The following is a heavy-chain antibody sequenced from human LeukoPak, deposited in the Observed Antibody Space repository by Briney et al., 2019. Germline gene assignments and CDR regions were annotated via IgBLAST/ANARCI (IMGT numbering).Heavy chain of an antibody. CDR2: IYTNGDT. D-gene: IGHD6-13*01. Sequence: RPSETLSLTCTVSAVSISGYYWSWIRQPAGQGLEWIGRIYTNGDTRYNPSLKSRVTMSVDTSKNQVSLKLRPVTAADTAVYYCARAAGAAGGQYFDYWGQGTLVTVSS. J-gene: IGHJ4*02. V-gene: IGHV4-4*07. CDR1: AVSISGYY. CDR3: ARAAGAAGGQYFDY.